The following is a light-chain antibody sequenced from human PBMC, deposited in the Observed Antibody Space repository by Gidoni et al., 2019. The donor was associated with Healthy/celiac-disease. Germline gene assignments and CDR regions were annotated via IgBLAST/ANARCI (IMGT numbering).Light chain of an antibody. CDR1: QDISNY. Sequence: DIQMPQSPSSLSASVGDRVTITCQASQDISNYLNWYPQKPGKAPKLLIYDASTLETGVPSRFSGSGSGTDFTFTISSLQPEDIATYYCQQYDNLPYTFGQGTKLEIK. V-gene: IGKV1-33*01. J-gene: IGKJ2*01. CDR2: DAS. CDR3: QQYDNLPYT.